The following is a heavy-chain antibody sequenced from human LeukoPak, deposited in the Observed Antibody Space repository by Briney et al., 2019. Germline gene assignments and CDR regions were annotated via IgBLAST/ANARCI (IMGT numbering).Heavy chain of an antibody. Sequence: GGSLRLSCAASGFTFSSYAMSWVRQAPGKGLEWVSAISGSGGSTYYAGSVKGRFTISRDNSKNTLYLQMNSLRAEDTAVYYCAKVGGSGFGAFDIWGQGTMVTVSS. CDR1: GFTFSSYA. CDR2: ISGSGGST. V-gene: IGHV3-23*01. CDR3: AKVGGSGFGAFDI. D-gene: IGHD3-10*01. J-gene: IGHJ3*02.